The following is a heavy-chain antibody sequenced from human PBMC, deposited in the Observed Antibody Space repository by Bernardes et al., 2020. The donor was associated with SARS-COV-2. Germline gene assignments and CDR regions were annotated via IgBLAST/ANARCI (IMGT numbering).Heavy chain of an antibody. CDR2: IWYDGTNK. J-gene: IGHJ3*02. CDR3: ARDPNSNSWYHDAFKI. CDR1: GFTFSSYG. V-gene: IGHV3-33*08. D-gene: IGHD5-18*01. Sequence: GGSLRLSCAASGFTFSSYGMHWVRQAPGKGLEWVAHIWYDGTNKYYADSVKGRFTISRDNSKNTLSLQMNSLRAEDTAVYYCARDPNSNSWYHDAFKIWGQGTMVTVTS.